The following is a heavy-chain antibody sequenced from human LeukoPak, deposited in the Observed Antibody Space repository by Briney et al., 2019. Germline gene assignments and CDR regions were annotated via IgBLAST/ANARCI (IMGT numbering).Heavy chain of an antibody. CDR1: GGSISSYY. J-gene: IGHJ5*02. Sequence: SETLSLTCTVSGGSISSYYWSWIRQPPGKGLEWIGYVHYTGSTSHNPSLKSRVSISLDMPKNQFSLKLSSVTAADTAVYYCARPRSRVSWFDPWGQGTLVTVSS. D-gene: IGHD2-8*01. CDR2: VHYTGST. V-gene: IGHV4-59*08. CDR3: ARPRSRVSWFDP.